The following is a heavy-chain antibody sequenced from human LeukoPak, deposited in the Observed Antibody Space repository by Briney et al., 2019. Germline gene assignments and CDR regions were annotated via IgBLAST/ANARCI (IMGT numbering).Heavy chain of an antibody. J-gene: IGHJ4*02. D-gene: IGHD6-13*01. CDR1: GFTFSSYG. CDR2: IWYDGSNK. Sequence: GGSLRPSCAASGFTFSSYGMHWVRQAPGKGLEWVAVIWYDGSNKYCANSVKGRFTISRDNSKNTLYLQMNSLRAEDTAVYYCARDSLGSDLAAGTTSLLGSFDYWGQGTLVTVSS. CDR3: ARDSLGSDLAAGTTSLLGSFDY. V-gene: IGHV3-33*01.